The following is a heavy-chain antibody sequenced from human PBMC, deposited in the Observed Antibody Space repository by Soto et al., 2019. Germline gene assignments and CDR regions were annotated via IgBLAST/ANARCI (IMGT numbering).Heavy chain of an antibody. CDR1: GFTFSSYA. J-gene: IGHJ4*02. Sequence: GGSLRLSCAASGFTFSSYAMSWVRQAPGKGLEWVSAISGSGGSKYYADSVKGRFTISRDNSKNTLYLQMNSLRAEDTAVYYCAKVNGYSSSWFGLFDYWGQGTLVTVSS. D-gene: IGHD6-13*01. CDR2: ISGSGGSK. CDR3: AKVNGYSSSWFGLFDY. V-gene: IGHV3-23*01.